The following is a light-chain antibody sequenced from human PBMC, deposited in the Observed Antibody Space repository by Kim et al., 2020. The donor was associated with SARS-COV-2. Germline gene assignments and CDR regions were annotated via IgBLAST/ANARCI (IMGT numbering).Light chain of an antibody. V-gene: IGLV9-49*01. Sequence: LVLTQAPSASASLGASVTLTCTLSSGYSNYQVDWYQQRPGKGPRFVMRVGTGGIVGSKGDGIPDRFSVLGSGLNRYLTIKNVQEEDESDFHCGADHGSGSNFVWVFGGGTKLTVL. CDR1: SGYSNYQ. CDR3: GADHGSGSNFVWV. CDR2: VGTGGIVG. J-gene: IGLJ3*02.